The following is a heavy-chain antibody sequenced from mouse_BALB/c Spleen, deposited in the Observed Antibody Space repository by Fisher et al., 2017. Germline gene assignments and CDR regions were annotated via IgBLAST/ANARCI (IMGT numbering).Heavy chain of an antibody. Sequence: KFKGKATLTADKSSSTAYMQLSSLASEDSAVYYCARGGLGRGDYWGQGTTLTVSS. V-gene: IGHV1-87*01. J-gene: IGHJ2*01. D-gene: IGHD4-1*01. CDR3: ARGGLGRGDY.